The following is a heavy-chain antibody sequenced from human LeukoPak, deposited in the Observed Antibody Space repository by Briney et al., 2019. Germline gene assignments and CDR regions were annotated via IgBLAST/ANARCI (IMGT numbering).Heavy chain of an antibody. CDR2: IYHSGST. CDR1: GYSISSGYY. D-gene: IGHD6-6*01. CDR3: ARVWTDLFEYCSPFDY. J-gene: IGHJ4*02. Sequence: SETLSLTCTVSGYSISSGYYWGWIRQPPGKGLEWIGSIYHSGSTYYNPSLKSRVTISVDTSKNQFSLKLSSVTAADTAVYYCARVWTDLFEYCSPFDYWGRGTLVTVSS. V-gene: IGHV4-38-2*02.